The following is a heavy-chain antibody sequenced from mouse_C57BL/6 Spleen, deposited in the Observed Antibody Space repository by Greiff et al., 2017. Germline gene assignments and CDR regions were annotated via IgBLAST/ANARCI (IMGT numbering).Heavy chain of an antibody. D-gene: IGHD1-1*01. Sequence: DVMLVESGGGLVQPGGSLSLSCAASGFTFTDYYMSWVRQPPGKALEWLGFIRNKANGYTTEYSASVKGRFTISRDNSQSLIYLQMNALRAEDSATYSCASGYGSSYDWYFDVWGTGTTVTVSS. V-gene: IGHV7-3*01. CDR3: ASGYGSSYDWYFDV. CDR2: IRNKANGYTT. CDR1: GFTFTDYY. J-gene: IGHJ1*03.